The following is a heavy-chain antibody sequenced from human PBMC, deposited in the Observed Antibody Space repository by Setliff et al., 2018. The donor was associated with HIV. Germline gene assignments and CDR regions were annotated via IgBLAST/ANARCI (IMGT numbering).Heavy chain of an antibody. CDR3: ARERPQSHFFDY. CDR1: GYSISSGCY. Sequence: SETLSLTCTVSGYSISSGCYWGWIRQPPGKGLEWIGSIYYSGSTYYNPSLKSRVTISLDTSKNQFSLSLRSVTAADTAVYFCARERPQSHFFDYWGQGTLVTVS. CDR2: IYYSGST. V-gene: IGHV4-38-2*02. J-gene: IGHJ4*02. D-gene: IGHD6-19*01.